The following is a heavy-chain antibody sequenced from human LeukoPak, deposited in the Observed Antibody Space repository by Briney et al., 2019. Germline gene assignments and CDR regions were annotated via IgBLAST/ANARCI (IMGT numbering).Heavy chain of an antibody. Sequence: WETLSLTCAAYGGTFSGYYWSWIRQPPGKGLEWIGEINHSGSNNYNPSIKRRVTTLVETTNNHLSLMLSSVTGADATVDYYAGEKGVGLAEWFDPWGEGSLVTVYS. CDR3: AGEKGVGLAEWFDP. CDR1: GGTFSGYY. CDR2: INHSGSN. V-gene: IGHV4-34*01. D-gene: IGHD2-8*01. J-gene: IGHJ5*02.